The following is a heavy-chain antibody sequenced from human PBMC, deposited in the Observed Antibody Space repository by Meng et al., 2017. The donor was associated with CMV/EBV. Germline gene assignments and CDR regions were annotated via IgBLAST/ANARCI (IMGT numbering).Heavy chain of an antibody. CDR2: INPNNGGT. Sequence: YTFTGYYIHWVRQSPGQGLEWMGWINPNNGGTNYAQKFQGRVTMTRDTSISTAYMELTRLKSDDAAVYYCARDTIDSGSPYNWFDFWGQGTLVTVSS. CDR1: YTFTGYY. CDR3: ARDTIDSGSPYNWFDF. D-gene: IGHD3-3*01. J-gene: IGHJ5*01. V-gene: IGHV1-2*02.